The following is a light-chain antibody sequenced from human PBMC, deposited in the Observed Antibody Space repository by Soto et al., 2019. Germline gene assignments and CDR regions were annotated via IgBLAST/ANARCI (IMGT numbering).Light chain of an antibody. CDR2: AAS. Sequence: DIQMTQSPSSLSASVGDRVTITCRASQAISNYLAWYQQKPGKVPKLLIYAASTLQSGVPSRFSGSGSGTDFTLTISSLQPEDVATYYCLKYNSAPFTFGPGTKVDLK. V-gene: IGKV1-27*01. J-gene: IGKJ3*01. CDR3: LKYNSAPFT. CDR1: QAISNY.